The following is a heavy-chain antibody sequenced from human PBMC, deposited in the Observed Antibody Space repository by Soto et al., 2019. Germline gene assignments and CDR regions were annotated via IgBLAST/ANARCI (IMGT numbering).Heavy chain of an antibody. Sequence: GGSLRLSCAASGFTFSSYAMSWVRQAPGKGLEWVSAISGSGGSTYYADSVKGRFTISRDNSKNTLYLQMNSLRAEYTAVYYCAKQPRRITIFGVVIGLDPWGQGTLVTVSS. CDR1: GFTFSSYA. CDR2: ISGSGGST. D-gene: IGHD3-3*01. J-gene: IGHJ5*02. CDR3: AKQPRRITIFGVVIGLDP. V-gene: IGHV3-23*01.